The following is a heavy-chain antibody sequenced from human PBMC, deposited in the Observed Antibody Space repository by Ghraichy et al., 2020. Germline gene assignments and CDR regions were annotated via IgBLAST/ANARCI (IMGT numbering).Heavy chain of an antibody. J-gene: IGHJ2*01. CDR1: GFSFSHCG. D-gene: IGHD5-24*01. V-gene: IGHV3-48*02. CDR3: ARLAMASPVNAGWYFDV. CDR2: ISNGGNTI. Sequence: GGSLRLSCVTSGFSFSHCGFNWVRQAPGRGLEWIAYISNGGNTIYYADSVKGGFTVSKDNAKNSLYLQMNSLRDDDTAVYFCARLAMASPVNAGWYFDVWGRGTLGTGSS.